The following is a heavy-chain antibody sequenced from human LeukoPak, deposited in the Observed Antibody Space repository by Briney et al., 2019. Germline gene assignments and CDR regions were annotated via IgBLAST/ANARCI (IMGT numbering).Heavy chain of an antibody. CDR3: ARLLVGGQDYFDY. J-gene: IGHJ4*02. CDR1: GYRFTNYW. D-gene: IGHD2-15*01. V-gene: IGHV5-10-1*01. Sequence: RGESLKISCKGSGYRFTNYWISWVRQMPGKGLEWMGRIDPTDSYSNYSPSLKGHVTISADKSISTAYLQCTNLEASDTGMYYCARLLVGGQDYFDYWGRGTLVSVSS. CDR2: IDPTDSYS.